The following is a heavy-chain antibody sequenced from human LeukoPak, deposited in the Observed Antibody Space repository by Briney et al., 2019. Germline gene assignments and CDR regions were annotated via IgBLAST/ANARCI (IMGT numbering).Heavy chain of an antibody. D-gene: IGHD3-16*01. CDR3: AQGRWGSYHLWDAFDI. Sequence: ASVKVSCKASGYTFTSYDINWVRQATGQGLGWMGWMNPNSGNTGYAQKFQGRVTMTRNTSISTAHMELSSLRSQDTAVYYCAQGRWGSYHLWDAFDIWGQGTMVTVSS. J-gene: IGHJ3*02. V-gene: IGHV1-8*01. CDR1: GYTFTSYD. CDR2: MNPNSGNT.